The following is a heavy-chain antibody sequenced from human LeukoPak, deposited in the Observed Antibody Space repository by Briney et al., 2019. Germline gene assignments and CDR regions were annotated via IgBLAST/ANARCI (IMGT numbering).Heavy chain of an antibody. CDR1: GGSISSYY. Sequence: SETLSLTCTVSGGSISSYYWSWIRQPPGKGVEWIGYIYYSGSTNYNPSLKSRVTISVDTSKNQFSLKLSSVTAADTAVYYCARGFPGYSTGWGQGTLVTVSS. D-gene: IGHD1-26*01. V-gene: IGHV4-59*08. CDR3: ARGFPGYSTG. J-gene: IGHJ4*02. CDR2: IYYSGST.